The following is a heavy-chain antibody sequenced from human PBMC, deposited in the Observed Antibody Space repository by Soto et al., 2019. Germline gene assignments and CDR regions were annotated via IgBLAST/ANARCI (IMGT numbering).Heavy chain of an antibody. CDR2: INQDGTEK. V-gene: IGHV3-7*01. Sequence: EVQLVESGGGLVQPGGSLRLSCAASGFIFSSYWMTWVRQAPGTGLEWVANINQDGTEKYYVESAKGRFTISRDNAKNSLYLQMNSLRAEDTAVYHCARIIVRTNNWFDPWGQGTLVTVSS. D-gene: IGHD1-26*01. CDR1: GFIFSSYW. CDR3: ARIIVRTNNWFDP. J-gene: IGHJ5*02.